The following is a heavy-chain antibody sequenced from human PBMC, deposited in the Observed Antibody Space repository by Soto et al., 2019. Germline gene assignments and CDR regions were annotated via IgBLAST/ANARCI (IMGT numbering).Heavy chain of an antibody. CDR2: ISGSGDST. CDR3: ATERSSGWSLDY. Sequence: EVQLLESGGGLVQPGGSLRLSCAASGFTFSTYAMNWVRQAPGKGLEWVSGISGSGDSTYYADSAKGRFTVSRDNSKNTLYLPMNSLRAADTAVFYCATERSSGWSLDYWGQGTLVTVSS. CDR1: GFTFSTYA. V-gene: IGHV3-23*01. J-gene: IGHJ4*02. D-gene: IGHD6-19*01.